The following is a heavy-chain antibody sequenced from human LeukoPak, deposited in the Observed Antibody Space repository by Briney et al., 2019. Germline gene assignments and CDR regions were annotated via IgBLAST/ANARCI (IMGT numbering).Heavy chain of an antibody. CDR2: MYSGGDT. J-gene: IGHJ5*02. D-gene: IGHD6-13*01. CDR3: ARDAPQVPAAGVLAS. V-gene: IGHV3-53*01. Sequence: GGSLRLSCAAAGFTVSDNYMSWVRQAPGKGLEWVSVMYSGGDTYYADSVKGRFTFSRDISKNTLYLQMNGLRPRDTAMYYCARDAPQVPAAGVLASWGQGTLVTVSS. CDR1: GFTVSDNY.